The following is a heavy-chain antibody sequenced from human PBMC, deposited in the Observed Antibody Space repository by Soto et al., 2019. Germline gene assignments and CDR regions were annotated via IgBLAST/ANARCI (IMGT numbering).Heavy chain of an antibody. D-gene: IGHD6-13*01. CDR2: ISTSSSTI. CDR1: GFTFSSYS. CDR3: ASSIATADST. V-gene: IGHV3-48*01. Sequence: EVQLVESGGGLVQPGGSLRLSCAASGFTFSSYSMNWVRQAPGKGLEWVSYISTSSSTIFYADSVKGRFTISRDNAKNSLYLQMNSLRAEDTAVYYCASSIATADSTWGQGTLVTVSS. J-gene: IGHJ5*02.